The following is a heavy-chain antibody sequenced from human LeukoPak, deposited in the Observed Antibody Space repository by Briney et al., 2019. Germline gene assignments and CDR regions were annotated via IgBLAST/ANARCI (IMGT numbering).Heavy chain of an antibody. V-gene: IGHV4-39*01. CDR1: GGSISSSSYY. Sequence: SETLSLTCTVSGGSISSSSYYWGWIRQPPGKGLEWIGSIYYSGSTYYSPSLKSRVTISVDTSKNQFSLKLSSVTAADTAVYYCAREDCSGGSCYAHSWFDPWGQGTLVTVSS. CDR3: AREDCSGGSCYAHSWFDP. J-gene: IGHJ5*02. CDR2: IYYSGST. D-gene: IGHD2-15*01.